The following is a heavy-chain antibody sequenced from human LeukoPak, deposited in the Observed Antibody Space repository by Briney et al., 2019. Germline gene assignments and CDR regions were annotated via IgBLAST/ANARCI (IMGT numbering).Heavy chain of an antibody. CDR3: ARGVAGTEEGIDYGMDV. J-gene: IGHJ6*02. Sequence: PGGSLRLSCAASGFTLSSNYMSWVRQAPGKGVEWVSVMYRCGSTYSPDSVQRPFPLSPHNSKNTLYLQMNSLRAEDTAVYYCARGVAGTEEGIDYGMDVWGQGTTVTVSS. CDR2: MYRCGST. V-gene: IGHV3-53*04. D-gene: IGHD6-19*01. CDR1: GFTLSSNY.